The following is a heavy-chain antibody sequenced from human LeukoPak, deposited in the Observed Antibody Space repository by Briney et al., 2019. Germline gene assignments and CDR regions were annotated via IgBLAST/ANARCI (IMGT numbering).Heavy chain of an antibody. D-gene: IGHD3-9*01. CDR1: GGSISSGGYY. Sequence: SQTLSLTCTVSGGSISSGGYYWSWIRQHPGKGLEWIGYIYYSGSTNYNPSLKSRVTISVDTSKNQFSLKLSSVTAADTAVYYCARDWNTPRYPHNWFDPWGQGTLVTVSS. CDR3: ARDWNTPRYPHNWFDP. CDR2: IYYSGST. V-gene: IGHV4-61*08. J-gene: IGHJ5*02.